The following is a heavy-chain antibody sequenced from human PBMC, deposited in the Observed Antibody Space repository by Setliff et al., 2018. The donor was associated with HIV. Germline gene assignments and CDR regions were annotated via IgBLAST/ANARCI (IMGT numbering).Heavy chain of an antibody. CDR1: GDSITNSMHY. CDR3: ARRGTHGAFDI. CDR2: IHYNDGKT. J-gene: IGHJ3*02. D-gene: IGHD3-10*01. Sequence: PSETLSLTCTVSGDSITNSMHYWSWIRQPPGKGLEFIGSIHYNDGKTYSNPSLKSRVTISVDTSKNQFSLKLNSVTAADTAVYYCARRGTHGAFDIWGQGTMVTV. V-gene: IGHV4-39*01.